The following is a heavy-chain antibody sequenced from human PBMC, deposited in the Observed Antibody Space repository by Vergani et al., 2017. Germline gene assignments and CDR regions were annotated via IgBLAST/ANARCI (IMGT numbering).Heavy chain of an antibody. J-gene: IGHJ4*02. V-gene: IGHV3-48*03. CDR2: ISSSGSTI. CDR1: GFTFDDYA. CDR3: AGDPYIAAAGTGFDY. D-gene: IGHD6-13*01. Sequence: DVQLVETGGGLVQPGRSLRLSCAASGFTFDDYAMHWVRHAPGKGLEWVSYISSSGSTIYYADSVKGRFTISRDNAKNSLYMQRNSMRAEDTAVYYCAGDPYIAAAGTGFDYWGQGTLVTVSS.